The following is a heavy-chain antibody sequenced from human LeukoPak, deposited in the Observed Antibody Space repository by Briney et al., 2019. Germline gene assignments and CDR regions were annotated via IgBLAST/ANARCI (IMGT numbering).Heavy chain of an antibody. J-gene: IGHJ5*02. Sequence: GGSPRLSCVASGFTFSSYGLHWVRQAPGKGLEWVAFIRYDGSNKYYADSVKGRFTISRDNSKNTLYLQMNSLRAEDTAVYYCARFRYSSGWSIMNWFDPWGQGTLVTVSS. CDR1: GFTFSSYG. CDR2: IRYDGSNK. D-gene: IGHD6-19*01. V-gene: IGHV3-30*02. CDR3: ARFRYSSGWSIMNWFDP.